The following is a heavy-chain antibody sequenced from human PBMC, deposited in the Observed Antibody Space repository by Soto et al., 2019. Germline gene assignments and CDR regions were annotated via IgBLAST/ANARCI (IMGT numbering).Heavy chain of an antibody. CDR1: GGSISSGDYY. J-gene: IGHJ6*02. D-gene: IGHD2-2*01. CDR3: ARDVSLDYYYYGMDV. CDR2: IYYSGST. V-gene: IGHV4-30-4*01. Sequence: SETLSLTCTVSGGSISSGDYYWSWIRQPPGKGLEWIGYIYYSGSTYYNPSLKSRVTISVDTSKNQFSLKLSSVTAADTAVYYCARDVSLDYYYYGMDVWGQGTTVTVSS.